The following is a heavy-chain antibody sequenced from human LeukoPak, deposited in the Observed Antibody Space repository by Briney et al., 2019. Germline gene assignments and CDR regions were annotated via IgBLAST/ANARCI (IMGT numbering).Heavy chain of an antibody. CDR2: VYNSGST. J-gene: IGHJ4*02. Sequence: SETLSLTCTVSGGSISSANYYWGWIRQPSGKGLEWIGSVYNSGSTYYNPSLKSRVTISVDTSKNQFSLKLGSVTAADTAVYYCARRRILTGYLDYWGQGTLVTVSS. V-gene: IGHV4-39*07. CDR3: ARRRILTGYLDY. D-gene: IGHD3-9*01. CDR1: GGSISSANYY.